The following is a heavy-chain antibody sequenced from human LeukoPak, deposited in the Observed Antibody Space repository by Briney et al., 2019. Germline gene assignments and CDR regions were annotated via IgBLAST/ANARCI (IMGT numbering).Heavy chain of an antibody. CDR3: ARAGGTIYYYYYGMDV. Sequence: SQTLSLTCAISGDSASSNSAAWNWIRQSPSRGLEWLGRTYYRSKWYNDYAVSVKSRITINPDTSKNQFSLQLNSVTPEDTAVYYCARAGGTIYYYYYGMDVWGQGTTVTVSS. CDR1: GDSASSNSAA. J-gene: IGHJ6*02. D-gene: IGHD3-10*01. V-gene: IGHV6-1*01. CDR2: TYYRSKWYN.